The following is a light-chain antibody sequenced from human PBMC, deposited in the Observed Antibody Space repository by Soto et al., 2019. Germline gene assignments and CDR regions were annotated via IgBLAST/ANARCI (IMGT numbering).Light chain of an antibody. CDR2: DAS. CDR3: QQRSDWPPALT. V-gene: IGKV3-11*01. Sequence: EIVLTQSPATLSLSPGERATLSCRASQSVSSYLAWYQQKPGQAPRFLIYDASNRATGIPARFSGSGSGTDFPLAISSLEPEDFAVYYCQQRSDWPPALTFGGGTKVEIK. CDR1: QSVSSY. J-gene: IGKJ4*02.